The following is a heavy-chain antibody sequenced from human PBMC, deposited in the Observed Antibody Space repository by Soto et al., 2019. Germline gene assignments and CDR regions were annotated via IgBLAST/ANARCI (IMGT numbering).Heavy chain of an antibody. Sequence: QITLKESGPTLVKPTQTLTLTCTFSGFSLTTDRVGVGWIRQPPGEALEWLAVIYWDDSKTYRPSLESRLTITKDTSKHQVALTMTNMASLDTATYYCAHAYGGRSLYWGQGPLVTVSS. CDR3: AHAYGGRSLY. D-gene: IGHD1-26*01. J-gene: IGHJ4*02. CDR1: GFSLTTDRVG. CDR2: IYWDDSK. V-gene: IGHV2-5*02.